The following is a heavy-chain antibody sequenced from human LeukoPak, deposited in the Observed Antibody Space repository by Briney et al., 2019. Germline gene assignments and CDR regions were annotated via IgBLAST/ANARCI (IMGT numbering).Heavy chain of an antibody. CDR1: GFTFSSYA. CDR3: ARDLDY. J-gene: IGHJ4*02. Sequence: PGRSLRLSCAASGFTFSSYAMHWVRQAPGKGLEWVAVISYDGSNKYYADSAKGRFTISRDNSKNTLYLQMNSLRAEDTAVYYCARDLDYWGQGTLVTVSS. CDR2: ISYDGSNK. V-gene: IGHV3-30-3*01.